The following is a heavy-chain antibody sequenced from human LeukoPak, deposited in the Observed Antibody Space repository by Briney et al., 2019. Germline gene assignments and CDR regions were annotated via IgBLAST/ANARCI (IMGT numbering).Heavy chain of an antibody. CDR2: IYSGGST. CDR1: GFTFDDYA. CDR3: AKQGYCSGGSCYSNSYYFDY. Sequence: QPGRSLRLSCAASGFTFDDYAMHWVRQAPGKGLEWVSVIYSGGSTYYADSVKGRFTISRDNSKNTLYLQMNSLRAEDTAVYYCAKQGYCSGGSCYSNSYYFDYWGQGTLVTVSS. D-gene: IGHD2-15*01. J-gene: IGHJ4*02. V-gene: IGHV3-23*03.